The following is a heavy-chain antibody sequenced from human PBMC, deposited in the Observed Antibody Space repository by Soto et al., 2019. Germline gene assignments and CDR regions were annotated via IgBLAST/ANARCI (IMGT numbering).Heavy chain of an antibody. CDR1: GASTAVYY. J-gene: IGHJ5*02. CDR3: VRDRLNWFDP. CDR2: IYTTGNV. Sequence: SETLSLTCIVSGASTAVYYWSWIRQSAGKGLEWIGRIYTTGNVNYNPSLRSRVTMSRDSSKNQLFLNLTSVTAADTAVYYCVRDRLNWFDPWGQGVLVTVSS. V-gene: IGHV4-4*07.